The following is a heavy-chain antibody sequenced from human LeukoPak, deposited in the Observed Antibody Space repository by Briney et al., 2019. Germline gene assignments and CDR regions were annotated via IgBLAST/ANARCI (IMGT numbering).Heavy chain of an antibody. J-gene: IGHJ3*02. CDR2: INHSGST. D-gene: IGHD3-22*01. CDR3: ARDYYDSSGRDAFDI. CDR1: GGSFSGYY. V-gene: IGHV4-34*01. Sequence: SETLSLTCAVYGGSFSGYYWSWIRQPPGKGLEWIGEINHSGSTNYNPSLKSLVTISVDTSKNQFSLKLSSVTAADTAVYYCARDYYDSSGRDAFDIWGQGTMVTVSS.